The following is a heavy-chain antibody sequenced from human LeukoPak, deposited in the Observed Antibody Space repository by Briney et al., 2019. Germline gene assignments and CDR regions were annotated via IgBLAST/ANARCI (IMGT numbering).Heavy chain of an antibody. J-gene: IGHJ3*02. CDR2: VDPEDGET. V-gene: IGHV1-69-2*01. Sequence: ASVKVSXKVSGYTFTDYYMHWMQQAPGKGLEWMGLVDPEDGETIYAEKFQGRVTITADTSTDTAYMELSSLRSEDTAVYYCATGNIVVVVAATGNDAFDIWGQGTMVTVSS. CDR3: ATGNIVVVVAATGNDAFDI. D-gene: IGHD2-15*01. CDR1: GYTFTDYY.